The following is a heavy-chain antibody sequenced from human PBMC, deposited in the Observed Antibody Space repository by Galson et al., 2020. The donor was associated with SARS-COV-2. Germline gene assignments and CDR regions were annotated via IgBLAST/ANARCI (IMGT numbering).Heavy chain of an antibody. J-gene: IGHJ4*02. D-gene: IGHD6-13*01. V-gene: IGHV3-11*04. Sequence: GESLKISCAASGFNFSDYYMSWIRQAPGKGLEWVSYISSSGSTIYYADSVKGRFTISRDNAKNSLYLQMNSLRAEDTAVYYCARSVEKAAAVGYWGQGTLVTVSS. CDR3: ARSVEKAAAVGY. CDR1: GFNFSDYY. CDR2: ISSSGSTI.